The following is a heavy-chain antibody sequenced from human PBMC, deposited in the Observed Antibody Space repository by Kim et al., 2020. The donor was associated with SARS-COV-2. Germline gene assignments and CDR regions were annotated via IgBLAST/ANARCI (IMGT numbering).Heavy chain of an antibody. Sequence: ASVKVSCKASGYTFTSYAMHWVRQAPGQRLEWMGWINAGNGNTKYSQKFQGRVTITRDTSASTAYMELSSLRSEATAVYYCARADFSTVTTSPFWYWGQGTPVTVSS. CDR1: GYTFTSYA. J-gene: IGHJ4*02. D-gene: IGHD4-17*01. CDR3: ARADFSTVTTSPFWY. V-gene: IGHV1-3*01. CDR2: INAGNGNT.